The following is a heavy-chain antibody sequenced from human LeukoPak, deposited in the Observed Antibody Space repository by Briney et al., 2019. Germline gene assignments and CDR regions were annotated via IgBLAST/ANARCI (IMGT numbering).Heavy chain of an antibody. CDR1: GFTFSNYA. CDR3: AKDPLRYFDWLLLGYFDY. Sequence: PGGSLRLSCAASGFTFSNYAMSWVRQAPGKGLEWVSGISGSGGSTYYADSVKGRFTISRDNSKNTLYLQMNSLRAEDTAVYYCAKDPLRYFDWLLLGYFDYWGQGTLVTVSS. V-gene: IGHV3-23*01. D-gene: IGHD3-9*01. CDR2: ISGSGGST. J-gene: IGHJ4*02.